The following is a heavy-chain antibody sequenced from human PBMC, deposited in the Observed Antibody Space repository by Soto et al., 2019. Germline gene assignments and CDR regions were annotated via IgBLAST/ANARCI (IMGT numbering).Heavy chain of an antibody. CDR1: GSFFTNYY. Sequence: ESGGGLVQPGGSLRSSFAAPGSFFTNYYLSWFRQAPGKGLEWVSVIYRGGVIYYADSVQGRFTTSRDTSRNSLDLQMNSLRVEDTAVYYCARDRRDGDTIWGQGVVVTVSS. CDR2: IYRGGVI. J-gene: IGHJ4*02. CDR3: ARDRRDGDTI. D-gene: IGHD3-3*01. V-gene: IGHV3-66*01.